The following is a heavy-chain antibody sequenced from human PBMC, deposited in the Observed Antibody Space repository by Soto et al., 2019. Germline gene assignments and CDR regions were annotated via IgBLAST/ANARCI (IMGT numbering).Heavy chain of an antibody. CDR2: IDGDGSST. V-gene: IGHV3-74*01. J-gene: IGHJ6*04. CDR3: ARGRPYGMDV. Sequence: TGGSLRLSCAASGFTFGSYWMNWVRQAPGKGLVWVSRIDGDGSSTTYADSVKGRFTTSRDNAKNTLYLQMSSLRVEDTAVYYCARGRPYGMDVWGKGTTVTVSS. CDR1: GFTFGSYW.